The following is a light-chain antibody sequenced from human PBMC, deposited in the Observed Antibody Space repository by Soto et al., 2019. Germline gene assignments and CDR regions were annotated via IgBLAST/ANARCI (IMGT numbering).Light chain of an antibody. CDR3: PQYGSSPLT. CDR2: GAS. V-gene: IGKV3-20*01. J-gene: IGKJ4*01. Sequence: EIVLTQSPGTLSLSPGERATLSCRASQSVSSSYLAWYQQKPGQAPRLLIYGASSRATGIPDRFSGSGSGTDFTLTITRLEPEASEVYYCPQYGSSPLTFGGGTKVDSK. CDR1: QSVSSSY.